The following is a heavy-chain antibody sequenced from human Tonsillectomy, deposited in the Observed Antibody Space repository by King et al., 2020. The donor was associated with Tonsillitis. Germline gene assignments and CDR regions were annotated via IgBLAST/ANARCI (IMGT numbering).Heavy chain of an antibody. CDR2: IYARGST. Sequence: VQLQESGPGLVKPSQTLSLTCTVSGGSISSGSYYWSWIRQPAGKGLEWIGRIYARGSTNYNPSLKSRVTISLDTSKNQFSLKLSSVTAADTAVYYCAREYHAKPLLNYFDYWGQGALVTVSS. CDR1: GGSISSGSYY. D-gene: IGHD2-21*02. V-gene: IGHV4-61*02. CDR3: AREYHAKPLLNYFDY. J-gene: IGHJ4*02.